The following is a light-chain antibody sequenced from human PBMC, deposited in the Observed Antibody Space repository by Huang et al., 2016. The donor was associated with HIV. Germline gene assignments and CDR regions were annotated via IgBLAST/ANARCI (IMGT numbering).Light chain of an antibody. CDR3: QQVKSYPLT. J-gene: IGKJ4*01. Sequence: IQLTQSPSSLSASVGDRFTITCRASQGISSYLAWYQQKPGKAPKLLMYAASTLQSGVPSRFSGSGSGTDFTLTISSLQPEDSATYYCQQVKSYPLTFGGGTKVEIK. CDR2: AAS. V-gene: IGKV1-9*01. CDR1: QGISSY.